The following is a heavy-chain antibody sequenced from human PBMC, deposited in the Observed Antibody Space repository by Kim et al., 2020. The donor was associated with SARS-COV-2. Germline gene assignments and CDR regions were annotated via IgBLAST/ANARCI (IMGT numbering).Heavy chain of an antibody. CDR3: ARITGGSPDY. Sequence: NYALSVKRRITINPDTSKNQFSLQLNSVTPEDTAVYYCARITGGSPDYWGQGTLVTVSS. D-gene: IGHD2-8*02. J-gene: IGHJ4*02. V-gene: IGHV6-1*01.